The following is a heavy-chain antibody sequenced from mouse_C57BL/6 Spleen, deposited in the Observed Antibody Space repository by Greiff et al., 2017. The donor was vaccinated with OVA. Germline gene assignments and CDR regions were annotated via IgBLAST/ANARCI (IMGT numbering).Heavy chain of an antibody. V-gene: IGHV5-17*01. D-gene: IGHD4-1*01. Sequence: EVQGVESGGGLVKPGGSLKLSCAASGFTFSDYGMHWVRQAPEKGLEWVAYISSGSSTIYYADTVKGRFTISRDNAKNTLFLQMTSLRSEDTAMYYCARMDVTGTLAYWGQGTLVTVSA. CDR1: GFTFSDYG. CDR3: ARMDVTGTLAY. J-gene: IGHJ3*01. CDR2: ISSGSSTI.